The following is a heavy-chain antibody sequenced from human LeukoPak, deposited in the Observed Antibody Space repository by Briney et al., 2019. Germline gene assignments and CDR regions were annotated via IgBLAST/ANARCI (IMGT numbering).Heavy chain of an antibody. Sequence: GGSLRLSCAASGFTFSNYWVHWVRQAPGKGLVWVSRINSDGSITNYADSVNGRFTISRDNAKNTLYLRMDSLSAEDTAVYHCATAGHYYYMDVWGKGTTVTVSS. J-gene: IGHJ6*03. CDR3: ATAGHYYYMDV. CDR1: GFTFSNYW. CDR2: INSDGSIT. V-gene: IGHV3-74*01.